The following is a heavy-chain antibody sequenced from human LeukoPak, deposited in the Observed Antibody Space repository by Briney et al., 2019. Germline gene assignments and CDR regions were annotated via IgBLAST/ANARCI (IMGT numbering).Heavy chain of an antibody. CDR1: GFTFSSYS. CDR2: ISSSSSYI. V-gene: IGHV3-21*04. Sequence: GGSLRLSCAASGFTFSSYSMNWVRQAPGKGLEWVSSISSSSSYIYYADSVKGRFTISRDNAKNTLYLQMNSLRAEDTAVYYCAKDRGMFLVGYLDYWGQGTLVTVSS. J-gene: IGHJ4*02. CDR3: AKDRGMFLVGYLDY. D-gene: IGHD2-15*01.